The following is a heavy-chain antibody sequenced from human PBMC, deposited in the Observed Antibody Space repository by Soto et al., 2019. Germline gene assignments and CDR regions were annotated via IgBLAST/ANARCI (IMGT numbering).Heavy chain of an antibody. CDR1: GFTFSSYA. J-gene: IGHJ4*02. CDR3: AKKPKRDLGLDSYYFDY. Sequence: GGSLRLSCAASGFTFSSYAMSWVRQAPGKGLEWVSAISGSGGSTYYADSVKGRFTISRDNSKNTLYLQMNSLSAEDTAVYYCAKKPKRDLGLDSYYFDYWGQGTLVTVSS. V-gene: IGHV3-23*01. CDR2: ISGSGGST. D-gene: IGHD3-3*01.